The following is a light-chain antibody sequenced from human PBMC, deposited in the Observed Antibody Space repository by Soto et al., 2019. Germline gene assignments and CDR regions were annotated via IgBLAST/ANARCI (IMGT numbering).Light chain of an antibody. CDR2: AAS. CDR3: QPYNSARVT. Sequence: DIQMTQSPSSLSASVGDRVTITCRASQGISNSLAWYQQNAGKSPKLLIYAASNLQSGVPSRFSGSGSGTDFSLTISSLQPEDFATYYCQPYNSARVTFGGGTKVEIK. CDR1: QGISNS. J-gene: IGKJ4*01. V-gene: IGKV1-27*01.